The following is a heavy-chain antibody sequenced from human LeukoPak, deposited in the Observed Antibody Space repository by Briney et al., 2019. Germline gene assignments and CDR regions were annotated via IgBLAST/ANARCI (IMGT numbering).Heavy chain of an antibody. Sequence: ASVKVSCKASGYTFTSYYMHWVRQAPGKGLEWMGSFDPEEGETVYAQKFQGRVTMTEDTSTDTAYMELSSLRSDDTAVYYCARDLYNWNYQFGYWGQGTLVTVSS. CDR1: GYTFTSYY. CDR3: ARDLYNWNYQFGY. CDR2: FDPEEGET. V-gene: IGHV1-24*01. D-gene: IGHD1-7*01. J-gene: IGHJ4*02.